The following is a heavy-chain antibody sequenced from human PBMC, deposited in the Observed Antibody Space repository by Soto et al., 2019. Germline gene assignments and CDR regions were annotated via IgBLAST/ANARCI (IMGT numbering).Heavy chain of an antibody. CDR2: IYYSGST. V-gene: IGHV4-59*08. J-gene: IGHJ4*02. D-gene: IGHD4-4*01. Sequence: SETLSLTCTVSGGSVSSYYWGWIRRPPGKGLGWIGYIYYSGSTKYNPSLKSRVTMSVDTSNNQFSLKVSSVTAADTAVYYCARHSNRNYGLYYFDLWGLGALVTVSS. CDR1: GGSVSSYY. CDR3: ARHSNRNYGLYYFDL.